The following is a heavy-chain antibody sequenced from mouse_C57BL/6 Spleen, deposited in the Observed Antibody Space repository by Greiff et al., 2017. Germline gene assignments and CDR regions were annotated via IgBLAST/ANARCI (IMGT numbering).Heavy chain of an antibody. CDR1: GYTFTSYW. CDR2: IYPSDSET. CDR3: ARPLYDDYPFAC. Sequence: QVQLQQPGAELVRPGSSVKLSCKASGYTFTSYWMDWVKQRPGQGLEWIGNIYPSDSETHYNQKFKDKATLTVDQSSSTAYMQLSSLTSEDSAVYYCARPLYDDYPFACWGQGTLVTVSA. V-gene: IGHV1-61*01. J-gene: IGHJ3*01. D-gene: IGHD2-3*01.